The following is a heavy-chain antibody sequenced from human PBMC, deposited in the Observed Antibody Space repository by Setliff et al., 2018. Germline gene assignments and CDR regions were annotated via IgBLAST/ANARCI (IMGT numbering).Heavy chain of an antibody. CDR3: ARDYQGGWFAP. V-gene: IGHV4-59*01. Sequence: PSETLSLTCTVSGGSLSSFYWSWIRQPPGXXXXXXXXXXXXXXXXXXXXLKSXXXISADRSKNQFSLNLTSVIAADTAVYYCARDYQGGWFAPWGQGTLVTVSS. CDR2: XXXXXXX. J-gene: IGHJ5*02. CDR1: GGSLSSFY. D-gene: IGHD3-16*01.